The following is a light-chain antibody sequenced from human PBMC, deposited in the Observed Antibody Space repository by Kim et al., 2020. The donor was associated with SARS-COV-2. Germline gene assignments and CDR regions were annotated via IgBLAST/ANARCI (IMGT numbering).Light chain of an antibody. CDR1: RSNIGSYS. CDR2: SNN. Sequence: GQGVTISCSGSRSNIGSYSVNWYQQLPGTAPKLLIYSNNQRPSGVPDRFSGSKSGTSASLAISGLQSEDEADYYCAAWDDSLNGPVFGGGTQLTVL. CDR3: AAWDDSLNGPV. J-gene: IGLJ3*02. V-gene: IGLV1-44*01.